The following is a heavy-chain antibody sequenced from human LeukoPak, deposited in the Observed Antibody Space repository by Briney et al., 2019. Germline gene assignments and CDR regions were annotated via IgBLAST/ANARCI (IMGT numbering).Heavy chain of an antibody. CDR2: IRYDGSDK. CDR1: GFIFTDYG. CDR3: AAWEVVPAAMAAFDI. D-gene: IGHD2-2*01. V-gene: IGHV3-30*02. Sequence: GGSLRLSCAASGFIFTDYGMHWVRQAPGKGLEWLTFIRYDGSDKYYADSVKGRFTISRDNSKNTLYLQMNSLTSEDTAVYYCAAWEVVPAAMAAFDIWGQGTMVTVSS. J-gene: IGHJ3*02.